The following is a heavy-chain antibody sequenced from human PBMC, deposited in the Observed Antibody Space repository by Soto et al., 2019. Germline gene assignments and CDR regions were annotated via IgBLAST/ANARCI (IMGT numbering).Heavy chain of an antibody. V-gene: IGHV4-39*01. CDR1: GCSISSSSYY. Sequence: PSETLSLTCTVSGCSISSSSYYRGWIRQPPGKGLEWIGSIYYSGSTYYNPSLKSRVTISVDTSKNQFSLKLSSVTAADTAVYYCARLINGYYYDSSGYYFFDYWGQGTLVTVSS. D-gene: IGHD3-22*01. CDR3: ARLINGYYYDSSGYYFFDY. J-gene: IGHJ4*02. CDR2: IYYSGST.